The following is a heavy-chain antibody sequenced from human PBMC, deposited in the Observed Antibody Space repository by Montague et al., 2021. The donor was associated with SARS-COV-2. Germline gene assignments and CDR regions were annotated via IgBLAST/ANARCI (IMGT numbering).Heavy chain of an antibody. CDR1: GFTFSSYE. Sequence: SLRLSCAASGFTFSSYEIHWVRQAPWKGLEWVSYISCSGSTIYYSSSXQVRFTISRDNAKNSLYLQVNSLRAEDTAVYYCARDSLFRYVYSSGWPDYWGQGTLVTVSS. J-gene: IGHJ4*02. CDR3: ARDSLFRYVYSSGWPDY. V-gene: IGHV3-48*03. CDR2: ISCSGSTI. D-gene: IGHD6-19*01.